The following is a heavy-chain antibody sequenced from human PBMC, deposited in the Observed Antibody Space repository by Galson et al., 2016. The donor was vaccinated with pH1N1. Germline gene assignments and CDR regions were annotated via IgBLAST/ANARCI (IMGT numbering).Heavy chain of an antibody. Sequence: SLRLSCAASGFTFDNYGMSWVRQSPGKGLEWAATIKGDGDRTFYADSVRGRFTITRENSKNTVYLQMNSLRVEDTAVYYCAKMWYIAGTYHYFGPWGQGVLVTVSS. CDR1: GFTFDNYG. V-gene: IGHV3-23*01. CDR3: AKMWYIAGTYHYFGP. J-gene: IGHJ5*02. D-gene: IGHD3-10*01. CDR2: IKGDGDRT.